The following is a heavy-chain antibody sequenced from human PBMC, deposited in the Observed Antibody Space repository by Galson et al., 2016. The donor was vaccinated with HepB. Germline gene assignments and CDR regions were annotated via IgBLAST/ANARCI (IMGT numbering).Heavy chain of an antibody. Sequence: SVKVSCKASGYTFTNFYIHWVRQAPGQGLEWMGIINPGGGGTTYAQKFQGRVTMTRDTSTSTVYMELSSLRPEDTAVYYCARDSYDFGYGDYGNWFDPWGQGTLVTVSS. V-gene: IGHV1-46*01. CDR1: GYTFTNFY. CDR2: INPGGGGT. J-gene: IGHJ5*02. CDR3: ARDSYDFGYGDYGNWFDP. D-gene: IGHD4-17*01.